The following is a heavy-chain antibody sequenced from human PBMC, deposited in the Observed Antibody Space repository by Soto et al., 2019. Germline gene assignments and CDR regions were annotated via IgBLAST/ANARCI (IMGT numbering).Heavy chain of an antibody. CDR3: AISTGGFGGLFVVPSDY. Sequence: ELKLLEIGGGLVQPGGSLRLSCAASEFTFSTYAMTWVRQAPGRGLQWVATISDSGDITYYADSVKGRFTISRDNSRNTLYLQMNNLRAEDTALYYCAISTGGFGGLFVVPSDYWGQGTLVTVSS. J-gene: IGHJ4*02. CDR2: ISDSGDIT. V-gene: IGHV3-23*01. D-gene: IGHD3-16*02. CDR1: EFTFSTYA.